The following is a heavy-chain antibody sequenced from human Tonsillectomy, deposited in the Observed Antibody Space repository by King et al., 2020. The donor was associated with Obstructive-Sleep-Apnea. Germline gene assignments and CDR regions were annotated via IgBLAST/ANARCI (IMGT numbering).Heavy chain of an antibody. CDR3: ARPEGYYFGSGSYYY. J-gene: IGHJ4*02. CDR2: ITSNGGST. V-gene: IGHV3-64*01. CDR1: GFTFSKYA. D-gene: IGHD3-10*01. Sequence: QLVESGGGLVQPGGSLRLSCAGTGFTFSKYAIHWVRQAPGKGLEYVSAITSNGGSTYYAKSVKGRFTISRDNSKNTLYLQMGSLRTEDMAVYYCARPEGYYFGSGSYYYWGQGTLVTVSS.